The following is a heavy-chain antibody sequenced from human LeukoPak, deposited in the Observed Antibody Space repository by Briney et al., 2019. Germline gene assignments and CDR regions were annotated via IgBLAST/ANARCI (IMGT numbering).Heavy chain of an antibody. V-gene: IGHV3-21*01. CDR3: AREAAAGTFYYYYYMDV. CDR1: GFTFSTYS. J-gene: IGHJ6*03. Sequence: GGSLRLSCAASGFTFSTYSMNWVRQAPGKGLEWVSSISSSSSYIHYADSVKGRFTISRDNAKNTLYLQMNSLRAEDTAVYYCAREAAAGTFYYYYYMDVWGKGTTVTVSS. CDR2: ISSSSSYI. D-gene: IGHD6-13*01.